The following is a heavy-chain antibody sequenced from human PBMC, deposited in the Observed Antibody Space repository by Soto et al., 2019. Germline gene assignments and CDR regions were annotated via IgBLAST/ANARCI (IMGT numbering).Heavy chain of an antibody. J-gene: IGHJ4*02. V-gene: IGHV5-51*01. D-gene: IGHD6-13*01. CDR1: GYSFTSYW. CDR2: IYPGDSDT. CDR3: ARQVAAAGTVHPFDY. Sequence: GESLKISCKGSGYSFTSYWIGWVRQMPGKGLEWMGIIYPGDSDTRYSPSFQGQVTISADKSISTAYLQWSSLKASDTAMYYCARQVAAAGTVHPFDYWGQGTLVTVSS.